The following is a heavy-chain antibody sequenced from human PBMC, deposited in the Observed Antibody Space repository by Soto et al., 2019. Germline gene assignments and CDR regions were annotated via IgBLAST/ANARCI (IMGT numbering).Heavy chain of an antibody. CDR1: GFTFSSYS. V-gene: IGHV3-48*01. Sequence: GGSLRLSCAASGFTFSSYSMNWVRQAPGKGLEWVSYISSSSSTIYYADSVKGRFTISRDNAKNSLYLQMNSLRAEDTAVYYCARGDYYGSGSYYNDQYYYYYMDVWGKGTTVTVS. J-gene: IGHJ6*03. CDR2: ISSSSSTI. CDR3: ARGDYYGSGSYYNDQYYYYYMDV. D-gene: IGHD3-10*01.